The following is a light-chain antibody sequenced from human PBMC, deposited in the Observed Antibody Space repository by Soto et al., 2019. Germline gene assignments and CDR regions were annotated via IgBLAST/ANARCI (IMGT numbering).Light chain of an antibody. CDR2: GAS. CDR1: QSVSSSY. CDR3: QQYNNWWT. V-gene: IGKV3-20*01. J-gene: IGKJ1*01. Sequence: EIVLTQSPGTLSLSPLEIATLSCRASQSVSSSYLAWYQQKPGQAPRLLIYGASRRATGIPDRFSGSGSETDFTLTINRLESEDFAVYYCQQYNNWWTFGQGTKVDIK.